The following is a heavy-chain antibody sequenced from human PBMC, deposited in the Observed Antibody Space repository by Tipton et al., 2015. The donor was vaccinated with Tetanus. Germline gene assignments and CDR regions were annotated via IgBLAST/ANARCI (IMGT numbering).Heavy chain of an antibody. V-gene: IGHV4-30-4*08. CDR1: GGSFSGNY. CDR3: ARMGFTYGQVVY. Sequence: TLSLTCGVSGGSFSGNYWSWIRQTPGKGLEWIGHVYYSGRTYYNPPLKSRVTISADMSKNQFSLKLTSVTAADTATYYCARMGFTYGQVVYWGQGTLVTVAS. J-gene: IGHJ4*02. D-gene: IGHD5-18*01. CDR2: VYYSGRT.